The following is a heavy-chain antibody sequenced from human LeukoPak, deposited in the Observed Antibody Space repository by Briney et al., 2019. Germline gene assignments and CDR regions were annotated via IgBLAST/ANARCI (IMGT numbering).Heavy chain of an antibody. CDR1: GYSFTNYW. CDR3: ARTNSLYYYDSSGPYDNSDY. D-gene: IGHD3-22*01. Sequence: GESLKISCQASGYSFTNYWIGWVRQMPGKGLEWMGIIYPGDSDTRYSPSFQGQVTISADKSISTASLQWSSLKASDTAMYYCARTNSLYYYDSSGPYDNSDYWGQGTLVTVPS. J-gene: IGHJ4*02. V-gene: IGHV5-51*01. CDR2: IYPGDSDT.